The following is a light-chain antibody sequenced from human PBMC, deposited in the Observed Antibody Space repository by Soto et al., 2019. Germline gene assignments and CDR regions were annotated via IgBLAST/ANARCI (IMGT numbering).Light chain of an antibody. CDR2: GAS. Sequence: EIVLTQSPGILSLSPGERASLSCGASQSISSSFLAWYQQKPGQAPRLLIYGASSRATGIPDRFSGSGSGTDFTLTINRLEPEDFAVYYCQWSGYSPITFGQGTRLEIK. J-gene: IGKJ5*01. CDR1: QSISSSF. V-gene: IGKV3-20*01. CDR3: QWSGYSPIT.